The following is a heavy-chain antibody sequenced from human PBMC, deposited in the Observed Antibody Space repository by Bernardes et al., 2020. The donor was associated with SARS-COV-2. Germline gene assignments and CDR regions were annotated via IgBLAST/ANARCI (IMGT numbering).Heavy chain of an antibody. D-gene: IGHD3-16*01. CDR2: MNPATGNT. J-gene: IGHJ2*01. CDR1: GYTFTTYD. CDR3: AKGGYVWKVYHKHWHFDP. V-gene: IGHV1-8*01. Sequence: ASVKVSCKASGYTFTTYDINWIRQAPGQGPEWMGWMNPATGNTGFAPNFQGRLTLTRDTSINTAYMELSSLRSEDTAVYYCAKGGYVWKVYHKHWHFDPWGPGTLVTVS.